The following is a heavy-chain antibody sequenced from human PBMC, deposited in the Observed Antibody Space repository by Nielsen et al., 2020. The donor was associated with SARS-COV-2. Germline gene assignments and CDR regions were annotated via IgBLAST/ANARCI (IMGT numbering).Heavy chain of an antibody. J-gene: IGHJ6*02. V-gene: IGHV3-15*01. Sequence: GSLRLSCAASGFTFSNAWMSWVRQAPGKGLEWVGRIKSKTDGGTTDYAAPVKGRFTISRDDSKNTLYLQMNSLKTEDTAVYYCTTDFSMVATFYYYGMDVWGQGTTVTVSS. D-gene: IGHD5-12*01. CDR3: TTDFSMVATFYYYGMDV. CDR1: GFTFSNAW. CDR2: IKSKTDGGTT.